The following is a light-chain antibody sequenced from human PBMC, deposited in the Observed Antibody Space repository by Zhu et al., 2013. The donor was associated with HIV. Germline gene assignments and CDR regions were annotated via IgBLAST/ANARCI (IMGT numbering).Light chain of an antibody. V-gene: IGKV1-39*01. CDR1: QDVNTY. Sequence: DIQMTQSPSSLSASVGDRVTISCRASQDVNTYVNWYQQKPGQVPKLLIYSSSTLHSGVPSRFSGGGSGTDFTLTISGLQAEDFATYYCQQSYSTPLTFGGGTKVEIK. J-gene: IGKJ4*01. CDR2: SSS. CDR3: QQSYSTPLT.